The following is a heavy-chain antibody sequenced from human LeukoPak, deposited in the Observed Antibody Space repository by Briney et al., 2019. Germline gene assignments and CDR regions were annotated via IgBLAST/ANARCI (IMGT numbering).Heavy chain of an antibody. D-gene: IGHD5-18*01. CDR2: INRDGSST. J-gene: IGHJ4*02. V-gene: IGHV3-74*01. CDR1: GFTFSSHW. CDR3: ARGGGYSYGSFDY. Sequence: GGSLRLSCAASGFTFSSHWMHWVRQAPGKGLVWVSRINRDGSSTSYADSVKGRFTISRDSAKNTLYLQMNSLRAEDTAVYYCARGGGYSYGSFDYWGQGTLVTVSS.